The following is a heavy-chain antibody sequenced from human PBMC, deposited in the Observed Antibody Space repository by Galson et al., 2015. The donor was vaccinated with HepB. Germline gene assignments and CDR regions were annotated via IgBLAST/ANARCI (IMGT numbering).Heavy chain of an antibody. J-gene: IGHJ6*02. CDR3: ASSPYGSGSYPHNYYSMDV. CDR1: GGTLSRYA. V-gene: IGHV1-69*13. Sequence: SVKVSCKASGGTLSRYAIGWVRQAPGQGLEWMGGIIPMFGTATHAQKFLARVTITADESTSTAYIELSSLRSDDTAVYYCASSPYGSGSYPHNYYSMDVWGQGTTVTV. CDR2: IIPMFGTA. D-gene: IGHD3-10*01.